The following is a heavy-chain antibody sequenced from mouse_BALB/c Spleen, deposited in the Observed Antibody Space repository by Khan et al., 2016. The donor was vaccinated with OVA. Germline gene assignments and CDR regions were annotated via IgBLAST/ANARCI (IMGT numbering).Heavy chain of an antibody. CDR2: INPSTGYT. D-gene: IGHD1-1*01. J-gene: IGHJ2*01. CDR1: GYTFINYW. CDR3: ARRGRRWDFDY. Sequence: QVQLQQSGAELAKPGASVKMSCKASGYTFINYWILWVKQRPGQGLEWIGYINPSTGYTEYNQNFKDKATLTADKSSSTAYMQLSSLTSEDSACYYGARRGRRWDFDYWGQGTTLTVSS. V-gene: IGHV1-7*01.